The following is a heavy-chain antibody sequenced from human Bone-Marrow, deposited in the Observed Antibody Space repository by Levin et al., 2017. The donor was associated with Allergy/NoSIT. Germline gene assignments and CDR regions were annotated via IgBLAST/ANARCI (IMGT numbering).Heavy chain of an antibody. CDR3: AREPAVPYYFDY. Sequence: TWVRQAPGQGLEWMGRIVPILGIPNYPQNFQGRVTITADKSTSTTYLELSSLRSADTAMYYCAREPAVPYYFDYWGQGTLVTVSS. D-gene: IGHD2-2*01. V-gene: IGHV1-69*04. J-gene: IGHJ4*02. CDR2: IVPILGIP.